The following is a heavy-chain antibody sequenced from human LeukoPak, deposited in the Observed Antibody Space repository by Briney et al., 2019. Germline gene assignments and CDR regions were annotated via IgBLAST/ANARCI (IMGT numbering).Heavy chain of an antibody. Sequence: GGSLRLSCAASGFTFSSYAMHWVRQAPGKGLEWVAVISYDGSNKYYADSVKGRFTISRDNSKNTLYLQMNSLRAEDTAVYYCARDHNYDILTGHNWFDPWGQGTLVTVSS. D-gene: IGHD3-9*01. J-gene: IGHJ5*02. V-gene: IGHV3-30*04. CDR3: ARDHNYDILTGHNWFDP. CDR2: ISYDGSNK. CDR1: GFTFSSYA.